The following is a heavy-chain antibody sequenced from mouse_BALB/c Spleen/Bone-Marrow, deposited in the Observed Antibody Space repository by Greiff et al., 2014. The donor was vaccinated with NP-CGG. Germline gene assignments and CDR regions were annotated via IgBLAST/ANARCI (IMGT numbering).Heavy chain of an antibody. CDR2: INSNGGST. V-gene: IGHV5-6-3*01. CDR3: ARDGYYGFYAMDY. J-gene: IGHJ4*01. D-gene: IGHD1-1*01. CDR1: GFTFSSYG. Sequence: EVQVVESGGGLVQPGGSLKLPCAASGFTFSSYGMSWVRQTPDKRLELVATINSNGGSTYYPDSVKGRFTISRDNAKNTLYLQMSSLKSEDTAMYYCARDGYYGFYAMDYWGQGTSVTVSA.